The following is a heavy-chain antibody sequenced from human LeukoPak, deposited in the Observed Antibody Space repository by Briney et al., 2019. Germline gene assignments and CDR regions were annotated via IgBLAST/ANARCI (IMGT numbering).Heavy chain of an antibody. CDR2: IYYSGST. D-gene: IGHD4-17*01. V-gene: IGHV4-59*01. CDR3: ARENHDYGDFSFFDY. Sequence: SETLSLTCTVSGGSISSYYWSWIRQPPGKGLEWIGYIYYSGSTNYNPSLKSRVTIPVDTSKNQFSLKLSSVTAADTAVYYCARENHDYGDFSFFDYWGQGTLVTVSS. J-gene: IGHJ4*02. CDR1: GGSISSYY.